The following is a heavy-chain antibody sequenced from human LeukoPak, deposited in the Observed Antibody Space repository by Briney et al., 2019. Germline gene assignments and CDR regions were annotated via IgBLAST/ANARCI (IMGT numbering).Heavy chain of an antibody. J-gene: IGHJ3*02. Sequence: GGSLRLSCAASGFTFSSYWMSWVRQAPGKGLEWVANIKQDGSEIYYVDSVKGRFTISRDNAKNSLYLQMNSLRAEDTAVYYCARDGEYSGYEPEAFDIWGQGTMVTVSS. CDR2: IKQDGSEI. CDR1: GFTFSSYW. V-gene: IGHV3-7*01. CDR3: ARDGEYSGYEPEAFDI. D-gene: IGHD5-12*01.